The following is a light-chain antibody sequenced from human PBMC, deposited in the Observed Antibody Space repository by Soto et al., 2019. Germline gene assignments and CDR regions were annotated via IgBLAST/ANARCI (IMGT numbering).Light chain of an antibody. V-gene: IGKV1-39*01. CDR1: QSISTY. CDR2: GTS. J-gene: IGKJ4*01. Sequence: DIQMTQSPSSLSASVGDRVTLTCRASQSISTYLNWYQVKSGKGPKLLIYGTSTLQSGVPSRFSGSGSGTHFTLTISNLQPEDCAVYYCQQGYSPLLTFGGGTRVEIK. CDR3: QQGYSPLLT.